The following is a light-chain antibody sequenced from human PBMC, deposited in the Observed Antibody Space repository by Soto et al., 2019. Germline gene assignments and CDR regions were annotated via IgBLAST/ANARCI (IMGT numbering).Light chain of an antibody. J-gene: IGKJ4*01. CDR3: QQYGSSPT. CDR2: GVS. V-gene: IGKV3-20*01. Sequence: EIVLTQSPGTLSLSPGERATLSCRASQSVSSSYLVWYQQKPGQAPRLLIYGVSSRATGIPDRFSGSGSGTDFTLTISRLEPEGFAVYYCQQYGSSPTFGGGTKVEIK. CDR1: QSVSSSY.